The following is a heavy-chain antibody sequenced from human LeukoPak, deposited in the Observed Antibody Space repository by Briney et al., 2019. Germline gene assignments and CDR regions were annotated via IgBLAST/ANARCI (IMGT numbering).Heavy chain of an antibody. CDR2: ISYDGSNK. D-gene: IGHD3-22*01. CDR3: ARDLHYYDSSGPPSWAFDI. V-gene: IGHV3-30*03. Sequence: PGGSLRLSCAASGFTFSSYGMHWVRQAPGKGLECVAVISYDGSNKYYADSVKGRFTISRDNSKNTLYLQMNSLRAEDTAVYYCARDLHYYDSSGPPSWAFDIWGQGTMVTVS. J-gene: IGHJ3*02. CDR1: GFTFSSYG.